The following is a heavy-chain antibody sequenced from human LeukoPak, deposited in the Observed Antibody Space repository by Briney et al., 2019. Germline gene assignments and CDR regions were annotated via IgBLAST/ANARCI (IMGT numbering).Heavy chain of an antibody. CDR2: ISYDGSNK. V-gene: IGHV3-30*03. Sequence: GGSLRLSCAASGFTFSSYGMHWVRQAPGKGLEWVAVISYDGSNKYYADSVKGRFTISRDNSKNTLYLQMNSLRAEDTAVYYCARLSDLGVRDSSGYPYYFDYWGQGTLVTVSS. J-gene: IGHJ4*02. CDR1: GFTFSSYG. CDR3: ARLSDLGVRDSSGYPYYFDY. D-gene: IGHD3-22*01.